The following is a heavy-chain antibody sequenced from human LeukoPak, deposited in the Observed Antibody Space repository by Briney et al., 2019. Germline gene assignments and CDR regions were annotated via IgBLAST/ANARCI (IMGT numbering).Heavy chain of an antibody. D-gene: IGHD4-11*01. CDR2: IYTSGST. J-gene: IGHJ4*02. Sequence: SQTLSLTCTVFGGSISSGSYYWSWIRQPAGKGLEWIGRIYTSGSTNYNPSLKSRVTISVDTSKNQFSLKLSSVTAADTAVYYCARDNSNYFDYWGQGTLVTVSS. V-gene: IGHV4-61*02. CDR3: ARDNSNYFDY. CDR1: GGSISSGSYY.